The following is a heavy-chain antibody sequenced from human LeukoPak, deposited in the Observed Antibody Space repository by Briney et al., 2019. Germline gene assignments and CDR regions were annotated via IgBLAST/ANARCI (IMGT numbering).Heavy chain of an antibody. D-gene: IGHD3/OR15-3a*01. CDR1: GYTFTDYY. J-gene: IGHJ4*02. CDR3: ARDQARTTTWYLYMNY. Sequence: ASVKVSCKASGYTFTDYYIHWVRQAPGQGLEWMGRIDPDSGVTNSAQNFQGRVTMTRDTSITTAYMELSGLRSDDTAVYHCARDQARTTTWYLYMNYWGQGTLVTVSS. V-gene: IGHV1-2*06. CDR2: IDPDSGVT.